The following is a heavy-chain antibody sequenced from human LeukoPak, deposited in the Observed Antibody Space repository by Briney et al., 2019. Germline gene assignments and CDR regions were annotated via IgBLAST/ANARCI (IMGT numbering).Heavy chain of an antibody. CDR3: AKFYDILTSYFDY. CDR1: GFTFSSYA. Sequence: PGGSLRLSCAASGFTFSSYAMTWGRQSPGKGLEWVSAISGGGGSTYYAYYTESVKGRFTISRDNSKNTLYLQMNSLRAEDTAVYYCAKFYDILTSYFDYWGQGTLVTVSS. CDR2: ISGGGGST. D-gene: IGHD3-9*01. J-gene: IGHJ4*02. V-gene: IGHV3-23*01.